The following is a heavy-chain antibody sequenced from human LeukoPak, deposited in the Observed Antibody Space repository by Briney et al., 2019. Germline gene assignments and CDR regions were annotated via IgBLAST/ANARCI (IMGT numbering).Heavy chain of an antibody. V-gene: IGHV3-21*05. CDR1: GFTFSSYT. CDR3: ARDGGRGDYWAFDI. J-gene: IGHJ3*02. D-gene: IGHD4-17*01. Sequence: KSGGSLRLSCAASGFTFSSYTMNWVRQAPGKGLEWVSYIGISSSITYYADSVKGRFTISRDNAKNSLYLQMNGLRAEDTAVYYCARDGGRGDYWAFDIWGQGTMVTVSS. CDR2: IGISSSIT.